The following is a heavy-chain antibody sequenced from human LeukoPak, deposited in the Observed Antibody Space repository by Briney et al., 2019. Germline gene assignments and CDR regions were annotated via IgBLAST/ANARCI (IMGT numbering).Heavy chain of an antibody. Sequence: SETLSLTCAVYGGSFSGYYWSWIRQPPGKGLEWIGEINHSGSTNYNPSVKSRVTISVDTSKNQFSLKLSSVTAADTAVYYCAWGSYFDYWGQGTLVTVSS. J-gene: IGHJ4*02. CDR1: GGSFSGYY. V-gene: IGHV4-34*01. CDR3: AWGSYFDY. CDR2: INHSGST.